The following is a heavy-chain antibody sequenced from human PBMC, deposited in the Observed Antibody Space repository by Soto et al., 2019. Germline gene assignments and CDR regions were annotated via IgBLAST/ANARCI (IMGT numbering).Heavy chain of an antibody. CDR3: ARGGYDILLDYYYYGMDV. D-gene: IGHD3-9*01. CDR2: INPNSGGT. CDR1: GYTFTGYY. Sequence: GASVKVSCKASGYTFTGYYVHWVRQAPGQGLEWMGWINPNSGGTNYAQKFQGWVTMTRDTSISTAYMELSRLRSDDTAVYYCARGGYDILLDYYYYGMDVWGQGTTVTVSS. J-gene: IGHJ6*02. V-gene: IGHV1-2*04.